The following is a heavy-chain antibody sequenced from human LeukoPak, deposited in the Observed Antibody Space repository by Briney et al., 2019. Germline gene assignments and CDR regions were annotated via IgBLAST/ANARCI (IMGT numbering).Heavy chain of an antibody. CDR1: GFTFSNAW. Sequence: ESLRLSCAASGFTFSNAWMSWIRQPPGKGLEWIGEINHSGSTNYNPSLKSRVTISVDTSKNQFSLTLSSVTAADTAVHYCARHRYLWFGELSRQKKYYFDYWGQGTLVTVSS. V-gene: IGHV4-34*01. J-gene: IGHJ4*02. CDR3: ARHRYLWFGELSRQKKYYFDY. CDR2: INHSGST. D-gene: IGHD3-10*01.